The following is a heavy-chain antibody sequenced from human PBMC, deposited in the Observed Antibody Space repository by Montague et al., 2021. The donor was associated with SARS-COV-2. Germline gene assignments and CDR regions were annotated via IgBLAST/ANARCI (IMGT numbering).Heavy chain of an antibody. CDR1: GESYNPWGQSFNNYH. CDR3: ARGQVTIFAVLIMLPAAGALDL. D-gene: IGHD3-3*01. Sequence: SETLSLTCAVYGESYNPWGQSFNNYHWDWIRQPPGKGLEWIGEITHSGSSKYNPSLKNRVTISVDKSKNQISLKLTSVTAADTATYYCARGQVTIFAVLIMLPAAGALDLWGQGTTVTVSS. J-gene: IGHJ3*01. CDR2: ITHSGSS. V-gene: IGHV4-34*01.